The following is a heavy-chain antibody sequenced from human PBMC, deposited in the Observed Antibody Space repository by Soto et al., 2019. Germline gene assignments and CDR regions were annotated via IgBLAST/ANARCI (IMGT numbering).Heavy chain of an antibody. V-gene: IGHV3-30-3*01. CDR1: GFTFSSYA. D-gene: IGHD5-18*01. J-gene: IGHJ4*02. Sequence: QVQLVESGGGVVQPGRSLRLSCAASGFTFSSYAMHWVRQAPGKGLEWVAVISSDGSNKYYADSVKGRFTISRDNSKNTLYLQMNSLRAEDTDVYYCAREGGYSYGGYYFDYWGQGTLVTVSS. CDR3: AREGGYSYGGYYFDY. CDR2: ISSDGSNK.